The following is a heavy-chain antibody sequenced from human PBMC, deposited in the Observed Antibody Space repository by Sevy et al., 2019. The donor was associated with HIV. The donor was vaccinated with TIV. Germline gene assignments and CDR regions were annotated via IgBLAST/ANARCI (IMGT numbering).Heavy chain of an antibody. D-gene: IGHD6-19*01. J-gene: IGHJ6*02. CDR2: ISSYGNEA. CDR3: ARSILAVAGSYGMDV. CDR1: GFNFSNYV. Sequence: GGSLRLSCAASGFNFSNYVLHWVRQAPGKGLEWVTFISSYGNEADYVDSVKGRFTISRDDSKNTLYLQMNSLGPEDTAVYYCARSILAVAGSYGMDVWGQGTTVTVSS. V-gene: IGHV3-30*03.